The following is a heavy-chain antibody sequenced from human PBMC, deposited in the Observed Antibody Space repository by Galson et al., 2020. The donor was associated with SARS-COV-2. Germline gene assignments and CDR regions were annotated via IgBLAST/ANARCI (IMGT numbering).Heavy chain of an antibody. CDR3: ARERRITIFGVVIPPNWFDP. J-gene: IGHJ5*02. V-gene: IGHV4-34*01. CDR1: GGSFSGYY. Sequence: SETLSLTCAVYGGSFSGYYWSWIRQPPGKGLEWIGEINHSGNTNYNPSLKSRVTISVDTSKNQFSLKLSSVTAADTAVYYCARERRITIFGVVIPPNWFDPWGQGTLVTVSS. D-gene: IGHD3-3*01. CDR2: INHSGNT.